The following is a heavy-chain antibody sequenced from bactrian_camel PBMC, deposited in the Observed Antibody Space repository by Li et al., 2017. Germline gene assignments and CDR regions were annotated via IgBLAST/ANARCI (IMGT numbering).Heavy chain of an antibody. CDR2: ICTGVGIT. Sequence: QLVESGGGSVEAGGSLRLSCVAPEYTFSSKCAGWFCQVPGKEREGIAAICTGVGITYYDDSVKDRFTIQDNTEHAVDLQMNSLKPEDTAMYYCAVYPRGLEIRTVVARRVGYWGQGTQVTVS. CDR1: EYTFSSKC. V-gene: IGHV3S1*01. J-gene: IGHJ6*01. D-gene: IGHD6*01. CDR3: AVYPRGLEIRTVVARRVGY.